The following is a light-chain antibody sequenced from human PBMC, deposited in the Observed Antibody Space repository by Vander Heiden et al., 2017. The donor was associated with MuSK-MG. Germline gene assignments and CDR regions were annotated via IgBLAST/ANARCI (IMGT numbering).Light chain of an antibody. CDR3: QQYGSSHT. CDR2: GAS. J-gene: IGKJ5*01. Sequence: EIVLTQSPGTLSLSPGERATLSCRASQSVSSSYLAWYQQKPGQAPRLLIYGASSRATGIPDRFRGSGSGTDFTLTISRLEPEDFAVYYCQQYGSSHTFGQGTRLEIK. V-gene: IGKV3-20*01. CDR1: QSVSSSY.